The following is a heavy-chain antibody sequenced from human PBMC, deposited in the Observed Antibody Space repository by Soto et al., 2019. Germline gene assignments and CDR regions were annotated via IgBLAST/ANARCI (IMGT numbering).Heavy chain of an antibody. CDR3: ARGYIYGRNWFDP. CDR2: INAGSGNT. CDR1: GYTFTNCL. D-gene: IGHD5-18*01. J-gene: IGHJ5*02. V-gene: IGHV1-3*01. Sequence: ASVKVSCKASGYTFTNCLIHWVRQAPGQRLEWMGWINAGSGNTKYSQNFQSRVTITMDTSASTAYMELHSLRSEDTAVYYCARGYIYGRNWFDPWGQGTLVTVSS.